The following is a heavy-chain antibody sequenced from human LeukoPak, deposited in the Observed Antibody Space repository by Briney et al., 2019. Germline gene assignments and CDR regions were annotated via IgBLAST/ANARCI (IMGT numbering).Heavy chain of an antibody. V-gene: IGHV3-15*01. D-gene: IGHD6-6*01. CDR1: GFTFSNAW. Sequence: GGSLRLSCAASGFTFSNAWMSWVRQAPGKGLEWVGRIKSKTDGGTTDYAAPVKGRFTISRDDSKNTLYLQMNSLKTEDTAVYYCTTDLIAARHYYYYYMDVWGKGTTVTVSS. J-gene: IGHJ6*03. CDR3: TTDLIAARHYYYYYMDV. CDR2: IKSKTDGGTT.